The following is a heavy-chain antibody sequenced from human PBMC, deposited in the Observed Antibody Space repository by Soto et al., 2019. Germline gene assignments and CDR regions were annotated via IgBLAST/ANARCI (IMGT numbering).Heavy chain of an antibody. V-gene: IGHV3-30*18. Sequence: PGGSLRLSCEASGFAFSSYAMHWVRQAPGKGVEWVGVISYDGNYIYYADSVKGRFTISRDNSKNTLYVQVNSLRPEDTAVYYCAKGILSATIGPYAMDVWGQGTTVTV. D-gene: IGHD3-16*01. CDR2: ISYDGNYI. CDR1: GFAFSSYA. CDR3: AKGILSATIGPYAMDV. J-gene: IGHJ6*02.